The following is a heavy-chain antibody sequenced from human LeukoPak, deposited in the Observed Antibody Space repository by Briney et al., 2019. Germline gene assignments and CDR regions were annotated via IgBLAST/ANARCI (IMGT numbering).Heavy chain of an antibody. D-gene: IGHD3-16*02. V-gene: IGHV4-34*01. J-gene: IGHJ4*02. CDR2: INHSGST. CDR3: ARGPRKYDYVWGSYRYTFDY. Sequence: SETLSLTCAVYGGSFSGYYWSWIRQPPGKGLEWIGEINHSGSTNYNPSLKNRVTISVDTSKNQFSLKLSSVTAADTAVYYCARGPRKYDYVWGSYRYTFDYWGQGTLVTVSS. CDR1: GGSFSGYY.